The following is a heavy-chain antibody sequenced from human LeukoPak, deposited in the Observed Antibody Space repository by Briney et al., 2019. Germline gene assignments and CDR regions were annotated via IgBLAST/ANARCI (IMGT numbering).Heavy chain of an antibody. CDR2: IKQDGSEK. J-gene: IGHJ4*02. CDR3: ARVGGRYSPLGY. D-gene: IGHD3-16*02. CDR1: GFTFSSYW. Sequence: GGSLRPSCAASGFTFSSYWMSWVRQAPGKRLEWVANIKQDGSEKYYVDSVKGRFTISRDNDKNSLFLQMTSLRAEDTAVYYCARVGGRYSPLGYWGQGTLVTVSS. V-gene: IGHV3-7*01.